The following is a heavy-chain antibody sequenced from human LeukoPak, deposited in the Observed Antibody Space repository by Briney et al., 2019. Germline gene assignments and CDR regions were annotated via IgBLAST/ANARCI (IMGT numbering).Heavy chain of an antibody. CDR3: ARDRLTAFDI. V-gene: IGHV4-61*05. J-gene: IGHJ3*02. D-gene: IGHD3-9*01. CDR1: GGSIETSSDY. Sequence: PSETLSLTCTVSGGSIETSSDYWDWVRQPPGKGLEWIGYIYYSGSTNYNPSLKSRVTISVDTSKNQFSLKLSSVTAADTAVYYCARDRLTAFDIWGQGTMVTVSS. CDR2: IYYSGST.